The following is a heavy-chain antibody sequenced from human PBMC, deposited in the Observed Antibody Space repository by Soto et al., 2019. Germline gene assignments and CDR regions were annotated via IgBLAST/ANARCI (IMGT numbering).Heavy chain of an antibody. CDR3: ARSSFAAVDY. CDR1: GYTFTSHT. J-gene: IGHJ4*02. CDR2: INVNNDNT. V-gene: IGHV1-3*01. Sequence: QVQLVQSGTEVKKPGASVKISCKASGYTFTSHTIHWVRQAPGQRLEWMAWINVNNDNTKYSHKFQGRVTLTIDTSASTVYMNLSSLRSEETAVYYCARSSFAAVDYWGQGTLVSVSS. D-gene: IGHD3-16*01.